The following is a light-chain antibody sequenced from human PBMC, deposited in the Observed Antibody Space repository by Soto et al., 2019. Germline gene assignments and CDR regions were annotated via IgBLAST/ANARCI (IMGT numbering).Light chain of an antibody. Sequence: QSALTQPASVSGSPGQSITLSCTGTSSDIGGYDYVSWYQRHPGKAPKLIIYDVNNRPSGVSNRFSGSKSGNTASLTISGLQAEDEAEYYCTSSASGSSHVVFGGGTQLTVL. CDR1: SSDIGGYDY. J-gene: IGLJ2*01. CDR2: DVN. V-gene: IGLV2-14*01. CDR3: TSSASGSSHVV.